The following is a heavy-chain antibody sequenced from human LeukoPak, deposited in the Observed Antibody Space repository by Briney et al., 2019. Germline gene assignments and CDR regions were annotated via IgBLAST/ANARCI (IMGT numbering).Heavy chain of an antibody. D-gene: IGHD3-22*01. V-gene: IGHV4-39*01. Sequence: SETLSLTCTVSGGSISSSYYYWGWIRQPPGKGLEWIGSIYYSGSTYYNPSLKSRVTISADTSKSQFSLRLSSVTAADTAVYYCASSLYDSRGYYFDYWGQGILVTVSS. CDR3: ASSLYDSRGYYFDY. J-gene: IGHJ4*02. CDR1: GGSISSSYYY. CDR2: IYYSGST.